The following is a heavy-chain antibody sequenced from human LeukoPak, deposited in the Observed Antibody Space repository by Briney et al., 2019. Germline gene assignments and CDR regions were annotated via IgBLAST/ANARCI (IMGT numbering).Heavy chain of an antibody. CDR1: GGSISSGDYY. CDR2: IYYSGST. J-gene: IGHJ4*02. Sequence: SETLSLTCTVSGGSISSGDYYWSWIRQPPGKGLEWIGYIYYSGSTYYNPSLKSRVTISVDTSKNQFSLKLSSVTAADTAVYYCASGNVLRYFDWLFPFDYWGQGTLVTVSS. V-gene: IGHV4-30-4*01. D-gene: IGHD3-9*01. CDR3: ASGNVLRYFDWLFPFDY.